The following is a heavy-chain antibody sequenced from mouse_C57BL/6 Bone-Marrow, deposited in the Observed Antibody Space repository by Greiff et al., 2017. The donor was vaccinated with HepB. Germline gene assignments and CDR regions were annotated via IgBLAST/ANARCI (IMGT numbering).Heavy chain of an antibody. CDR2: FYPGSGSI. CDR1: GYTFTEYT. D-gene: IGHD1-1*01. V-gene: IGHV1-62-2*01. Sequence: QVQLKQSGAELVKPGASVKLSCKASGYTFTEYTIHWVKQRSGQGLEWIGWFYPGSGSIKYNEKFKDKATLTADKSSSTVYMELSRLTSEDSAVYFCARHAYYYGSSYDGYFDVWGTGTTVTVSS. J-gene: IGHJ1*03. CDR3: ARHAYYYGSSYDGYFDV.